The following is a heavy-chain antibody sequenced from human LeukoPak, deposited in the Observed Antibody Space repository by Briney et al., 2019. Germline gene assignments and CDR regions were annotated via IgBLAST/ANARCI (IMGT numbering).Heavy chain of an antibody. V-gene: IGHV3-48*02. D-gene: IGHD4-17*01. Sequence: GGYLRLSCAASGFTFSSYSMNWVRQAPGKGLEWVSYISSDSTTIYYAASVKGRFTISRDNAKNSLYLQMNSLRDEDTAVYFCARDYYGDYLFDHWGQGTLVTVSS. CDR2: ISSDSTTI. CDR3: ARDYYGDYLFDH. CDR1: GFTFSSYS. J-gene: IGHJ4*02.